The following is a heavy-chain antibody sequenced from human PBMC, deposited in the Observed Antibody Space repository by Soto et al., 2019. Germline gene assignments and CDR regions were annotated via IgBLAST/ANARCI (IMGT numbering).Heavy chain of an antibody. CDR1: GGTFSSYA. CDR2: IIPIFGTA. Sequence: QVQLVQSGAEVKKPGSSVKVSCKASGGTFSSYAISWVRQAPGQGLEWMGGIIPIFGTANYAQKFQGRVTITADESTSTDYMELSSLRSEDTAVYYCAREMGDCISTSCYYYYGMDVWGQGTTVTVSS. J-gene: IGHJ6*02. D-gene: IGHD2-2*01. CDR3: AREMGDCISTSCYYYYGMDV. V-gene: IGHV1-69*12.